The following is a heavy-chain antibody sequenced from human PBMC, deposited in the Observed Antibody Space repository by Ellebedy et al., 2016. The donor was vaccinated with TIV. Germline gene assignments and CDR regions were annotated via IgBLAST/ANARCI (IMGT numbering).Heavy chain of an antibody. CDR2: IIPIFGTA. V-gene: IGHV1-69*13. J-gene: IGHJ4*02. Sequence: SVKVSCXASGGTFSSYAISWVRQAPGQGLEWMGGIIPIFGTANYAQKFQGRVTITADESTSTAYMELSSLRSEDTAVYYCARDGTGSGSYYKRTVDYFDYWGQGTLVTVSS. CDR3: ARDGTGSGSYYKRTVDYFDY. D-gene: IGHD3-10*01. CDR1: GGTFSSYA.